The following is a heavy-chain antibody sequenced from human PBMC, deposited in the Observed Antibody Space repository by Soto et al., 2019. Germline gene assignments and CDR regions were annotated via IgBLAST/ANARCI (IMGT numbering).Heavy chain of an antibody. V-gene: IGHV3-7*03. CDR3: SRGSTYYYDSSGYYIYYFDY. Sequence: GGSLRLSCAASAFTFSTYWMSWVRQAPGKGLEWVANIKQDGSEKYYVDSVKGRFTISRDNAKNSLYLQMNSLRAEDTAVYYCSRGSTYYYDSSGYYIYYFDYWGQGTLVTVSS. CDR1: AFTFSTYW. CDR2: IKQDGSEK. D-gene: IGHD3-22*01. J-gene: IGHJ4*02.